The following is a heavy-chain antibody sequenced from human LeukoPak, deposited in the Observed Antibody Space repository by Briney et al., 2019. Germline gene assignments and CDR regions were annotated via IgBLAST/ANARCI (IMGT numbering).Heavy chain of an antibody. CDR2: ISGSGGST. Sequence: GGSLRLSCAASGFTFSSYAMSWVRQAPGKGLEWVSAISGSGGSTYYEDSVKGRFTISRDNSKNTLYLQMNSLRAEDTAVYYCAKGGHYDFWSGYPDYYYMDVWGKGTTVTVSS. J-gene: IGHJ6*03. CDR3: AKGGHYDFWSGYPDYYYMDV. CDR1: GFTFSSYA. D-gene: IGHD3-3*01. V-gene: IGHV3-23*01.